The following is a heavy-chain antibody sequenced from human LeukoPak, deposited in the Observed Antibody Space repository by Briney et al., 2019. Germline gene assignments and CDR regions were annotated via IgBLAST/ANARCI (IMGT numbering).Heavy chain of an antibody. Sequence: GGSLRLSCAASGFTFSTYSMNWVRQAPGKGLEWVSSISSSSYIYYADSVKGRFTISRDNAKNSLYLQMNSLRAEDTAVYYCAKGRSGYYYFDYWGQGTLVTVSS. V-gene: IGHV3-21*04. CDR2: ISSSSYI. J-gene: IGHJ4*02. CDR3: AKGRSGYYYFDY. CDR1: GFTFSTYS. D-gene: IGHD3-22*01.